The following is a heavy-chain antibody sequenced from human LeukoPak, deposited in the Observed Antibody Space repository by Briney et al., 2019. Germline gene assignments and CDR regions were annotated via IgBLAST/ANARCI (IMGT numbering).Heavy chain of an antibody. Sequence: SETLSLTCAVSDDSISNNRYFWAWIRQPPRKGLGWIGSINYSGRTYYNPSLKSRLTMSVDTAKRQFSLRLTSVTAADTALYYCARDIDDVRAPLDFWGQGTLVTVSS. CDR2: INYSGRT. D-gene: IGHD2-15*01. CDR1: DDSISNNRYF. V-gene: IGHV4-39*07. J-gene: IGHJ4*02. CDR3: ARDIDDVRAPLDF.